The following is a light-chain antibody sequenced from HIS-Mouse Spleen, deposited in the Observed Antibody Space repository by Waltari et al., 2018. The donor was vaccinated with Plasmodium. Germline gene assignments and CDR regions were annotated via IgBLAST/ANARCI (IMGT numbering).Light chain of an antibody. CDR3: CSYAGSSTWV. V-gene: IGLV2-23*01. J-gene: IGLJ3*02. Sequence: QSALTQPASVSGSPGQSITISCTGTSSDLGSSTLVSWYQQHPGKAPKLMIYEGSKRPSGVSNRFSGSKSGNTASLTISGLQAEDEADYYCCSYAGSSTWVFGGGTKLTVL. CDR2: EGS. CDR1: SSDLGSSTL.